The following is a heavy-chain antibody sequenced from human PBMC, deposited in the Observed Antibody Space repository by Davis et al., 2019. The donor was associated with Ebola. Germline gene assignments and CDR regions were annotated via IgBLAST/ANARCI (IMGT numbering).Heavy chain of an antibody. CDR3: ARPKAVAGVYYYGMDV. CDR2: ISYSVLT. CDR1: GGSLSSGDSY. V-gene: IGHV4-39*01. D-gene: IGHD6-19*01. Sequence: MPSETLSLTCTVSGGSLSSGDSYWSWIRQPPGTGLAWFCSISYSVLTYYNPSLKSRVTISVDTSKNQFSLKLSSVTAADTAVYYCARPKAVAGVYYYGMDVWGQGTTVTVSS. J-gene: IGHJ6*02.